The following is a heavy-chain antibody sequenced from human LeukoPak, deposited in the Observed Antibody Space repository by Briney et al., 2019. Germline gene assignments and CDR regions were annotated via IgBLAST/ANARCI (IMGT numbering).Heavy chain of an antibody. V-gene: IGHV3-7*01. D-gene: IGHD3-16*02. Sequence: GGSLRLSCAASGFTFGDYWMSWVRQAPGKGLEWVANIKRDGSEEYYVDSMKGRFTISRDNAKKSVSLQMNSLRVEDTAVYYCARDIEAFDIWGQGTMVTVFS. CDR2: IKRDGSEE. CDR3: ARDIEAFDI. J-gene: IGHJ3*02. CDR1: GFTFGDYW.